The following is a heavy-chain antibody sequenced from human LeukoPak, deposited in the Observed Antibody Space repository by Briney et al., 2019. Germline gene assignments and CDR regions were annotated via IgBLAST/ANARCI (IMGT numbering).Heavy chain of an antibody. J-gene: IGHJ5*02. Sequence: PSETLSLTCTVSGGSISSYYWSWIRQPPGKGLEWIGYIYYSGSTNYNPSLKSRVTISVDTSKNQFSLKLSSVTAADTAVYYCARSGVPAAIGNWFDPWGQGTLVTVSS. D-gene: IGHD2-2*01. V-gene: IGHV4-59*08. CDR2: IYYSGST. CDR3: ARSGVPAAIGNWFDP. CDR1: GGSISSYY.